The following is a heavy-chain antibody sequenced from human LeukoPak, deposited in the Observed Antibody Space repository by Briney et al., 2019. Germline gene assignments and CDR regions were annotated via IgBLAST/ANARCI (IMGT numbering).Heavy chain of an antibody. Sequence: GGSLRLSCAASGFTFSSYAMHWVRQAPGKGLEWVAFIRYDGSNKYYADSVKGRFTISRDNSKNTLYLQMNSLRAEDTVVYYCAKIHQEWELDTGPFDPWGQGTLVTVSS. CDR2: IRYDGSNK. CDR1: GFTFSSYA. V-gene: IGHV3-30*02. D-gene: IGHD1-26*01. CDR3: AKIHQEWELDTGPFDP. J-gene: IGHJ5*02.